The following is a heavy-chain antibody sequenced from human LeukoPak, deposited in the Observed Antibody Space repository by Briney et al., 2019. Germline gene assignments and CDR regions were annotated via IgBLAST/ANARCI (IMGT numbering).Heavy chain of an antibody. Sequence: PSETLSLTCTVSGGSVSSGSYYWSWIRQPPGKGLEWIGYIYYSGSTNYNPSLKSRVTISVDTSKNQFSLKLSSVTAADTAVYYCARDFSVEWLNYFDYWGQGTLVTVSS. J-gene: IGHJ4*02. V-gene: IGHV4-61*01. D-gene: IGHD3-3*01. CDR1: GGSVSSGSYY. CDR3: ARDFSVEWLNYFDY. CDR2: IYYSGST.